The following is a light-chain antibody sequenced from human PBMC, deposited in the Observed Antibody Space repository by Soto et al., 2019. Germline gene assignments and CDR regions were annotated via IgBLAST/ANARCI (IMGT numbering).Light chain of an antibody. CDR3: QQYGSESWT. J-gene: IGKJ1*01. CDR2: GSS. Sequence: ILLTQSPGTLALSPGERATLSCRASQSVGSDYLAWYQQKPGQAPRILIFGSSGRATGIPERFSGSGSGTDFTLTISRLEPEDFAVYYCQQYGSESWTCGQGTKVDIK. CDR1: QSVGSDY. V-gene: IGKV3-20*01.